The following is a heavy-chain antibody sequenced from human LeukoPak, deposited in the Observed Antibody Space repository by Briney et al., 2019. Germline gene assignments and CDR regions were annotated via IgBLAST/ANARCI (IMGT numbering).Heavy chain of an antibody. V-gene: IGHV5-51*01. CDR2: IYPGDSDT. CDR3: ARHDRGYYFGLDV. CDR1: GYSFTNYW. Sequence: GESLKISCKGSGYSFTNYWIHWVRQMPGKGLEWMGIIYPGDSDTRYRPSFQGQVTISADKSVSTAYLQWSSLKASDTAMYYCARHDRGYYFGLDVWGQGTTVTVSS. J-gene: IGHJ6*02.